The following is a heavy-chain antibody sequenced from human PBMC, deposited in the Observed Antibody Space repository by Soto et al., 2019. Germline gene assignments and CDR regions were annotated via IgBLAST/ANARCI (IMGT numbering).Heavy chain of an antibody. Sequence: SETLSLTCTVSGGSISSYYWSWIRQPPGKGLEWIGYIYYGGSTNYNPSLKSRVTISVDTSKNQFSLKLSSVTAADTAVYYCARRGSGSYSDYWGQGTLVTVSS. CDR1: GGSISSYY. D-gene: IGHD3-10*01. CDR3: ARRGSGSYSDY. CDR2: IYYGGST. V-gene: IGHV4-59*08. J-gene: IGHJ4*02.